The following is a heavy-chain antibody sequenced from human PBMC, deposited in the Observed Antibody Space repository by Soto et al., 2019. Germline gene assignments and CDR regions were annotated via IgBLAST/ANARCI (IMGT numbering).Heavy chain of an antibody. CDR2: IDPSDSYT. CDR1: GYSFTSYW. D-gene: IGHD3-3*01. J-gene: IGHJ6*02. Sequence: PXESLTISCKGSGYSFTSYWISLVRQMPGKGLEWMGRIDPSDSYTNYSPSFQGHVTISADKSISTAYLQWSSLKASDTAMYYCARHPYYDFWSGSVVSANYHYYGMDVWGQGTTVTVSS. V-gene: IGHV5-10-1*01. CDR3: ARHPYYDFWSGSVVSANYHYYGMDV.